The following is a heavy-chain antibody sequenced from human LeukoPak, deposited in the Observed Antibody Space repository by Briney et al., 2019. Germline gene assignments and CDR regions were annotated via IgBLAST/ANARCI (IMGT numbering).Heavy chain of an antibody. J-gene: IGHJ2*01. CDR2: IYYSGST. V-gene: IGHV4-30-4*01. CDR1: GGSISSGDYY. Sequence: SETLSLTCTVSGGSISSGDYYWSWIRQPPGKGLEWIGYIYYSGSTYYNPSLKSRVTISVDTSKNQFSLKLSSVTAADTAVYYCARDEAAAARGYWYFDLWGRGTLVTVSS. D-gene: IGHD6-13*01. CDR3: ARDEAAAARGYWYFDL.